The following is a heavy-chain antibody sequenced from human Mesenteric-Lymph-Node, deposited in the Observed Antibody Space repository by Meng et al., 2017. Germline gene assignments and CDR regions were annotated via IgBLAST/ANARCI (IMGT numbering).Heavy chain of an antibody. CDR1: GASVSINPSS. V-gene: IGHV4-61*01. CDR3: ARDNMGSIDY. CDR2: NFNDGRT. D-gene: IGHD1-26*01. Sequence: GQLQESGPGLVRPSVPLSLTCSVSGASVSINPSSWTWVRQPPGKGLEWIGYNFNDGRTNYNPSLKTRVTMSIDTSKNQFSLTLSSVTAADTAIYYCARDNMGSIDYWGQGILVTVSS. J-gene: IGHJ4*02.